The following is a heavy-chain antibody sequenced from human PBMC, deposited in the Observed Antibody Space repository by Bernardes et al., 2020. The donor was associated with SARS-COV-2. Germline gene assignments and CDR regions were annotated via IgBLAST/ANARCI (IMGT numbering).Heavy chain of an antibody. CDR1: GFSFDDYT. CDR2: ISWDGGST. Sequence: GGSLRLCCAASGFSFDDYTMHWVRQAPGKGLEWVSLISWDGGSTYYADSVKGRFTISTDNSKNFLYLQMNSLRSEDTAFYYCAKEIDYWGQGTLVTVSS. V-gene: IGHV3-43*01. J-gene: IGHJ4*02. CDR3: AKEIDY.